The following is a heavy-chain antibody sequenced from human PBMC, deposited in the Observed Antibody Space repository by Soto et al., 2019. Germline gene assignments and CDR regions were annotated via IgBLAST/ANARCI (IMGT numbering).Heavy chain of an antibody. V-gene: IGHV1-18*01. J-gene: IGHJ3*02. CDR2: SRADNSHP. CDR1: GYRFTEFG. Sequence: QVKLLQSGPEVKKLGASVKVSCRAFGYRFTEFGISWVGQAPGQGLEWVGWSRADNSHPNYAKSLQGRVNVTTDTSSNTAKMELTSLTSAETAVDYCARAADRFTFVWGSNDALDIWGQWTVVFVSS. D-gene: IGHD3-16*01. CDR3: ARAADRFTFVWGSNDALDI.